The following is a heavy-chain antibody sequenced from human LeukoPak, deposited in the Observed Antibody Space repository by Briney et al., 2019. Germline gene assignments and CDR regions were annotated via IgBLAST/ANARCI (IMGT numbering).Heavy chain of an antibody. J-gene: IGHJ4*02. V-gene: IGHV1-18*01. CDR1: GYTFTCYG. Sequence: ASVKVSCKASGYTFTCYGISWGRQAPGQGLEWMGWISAYNGNTNYAQKLQGRVTMTTDTSTSTAYMELRSLRSDDTAVYYCARGQYSGYDYTPFDYWGQGTLVTVSS. CDR3: ARGQYSGYDYTPFDY. D-gene: IGHD5-12*01. CDR2: ISAYNGNT.